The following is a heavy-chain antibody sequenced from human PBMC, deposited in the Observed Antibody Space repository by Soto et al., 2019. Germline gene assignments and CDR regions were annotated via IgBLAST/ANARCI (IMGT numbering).Heavy chain of an antibody. CDR2: IIPIFGTA. Sequence: GASVKVSCKASGGTFSSYAISWVRQAPGQGLEWMGGIIPIFGTANYAQKFQGRVTITADESTSTAYMELSSLRSEDTAVYYCARPYYDFWSGYTTAMKQPPHYGMDVWGQGTTVTVSS. V-gene: IGHV1-69*13. CDR1: GGTFSSYA. D-gene: IGHD3-3*01. CDR3: ARPYYDFWSGYTTAMKQPPHYGMDV. J-gene: IGHJ6*02.